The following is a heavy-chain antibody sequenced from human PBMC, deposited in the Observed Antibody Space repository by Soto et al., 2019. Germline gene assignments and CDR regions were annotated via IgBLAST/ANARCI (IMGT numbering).Heavy chain of an antibody. CDR1: GCSISSSSYY. D-gene: IGHD4-17*01. CDR3: ARAVDYGGNSLDV. V-gene: IGHV4-39*07. CDR2: IYYSGST. J-gene: IGHJ6*02. Sequence: SETQSRTSTVSGCSISSSSYYWGWIRQPPGKGLEWIGSIYYSGSTYYNPSLKSRVTISVDTSKNQFSLKLSSVTAADTAVYYCARAVDYGGNSLDVWGQGTTVTVSS.